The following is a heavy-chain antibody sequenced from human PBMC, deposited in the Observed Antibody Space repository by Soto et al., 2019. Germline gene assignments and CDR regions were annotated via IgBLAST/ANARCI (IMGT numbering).Heavy chain of an antibody. J-gene: IGHJ4*02. CDR1: GGTFSSYA. V-gene: IGHV1-69*13. CDR3: ARDNQPLLRNYYFDY. CDR2: IIPIFGTA. Sequence: ASVKVSCKASGGTFSSYAISWVRQAPGQGLEWMGGIIPIFGTANYAQKFQGRVTITADESTSTAYMELSSLRSEDTAVYYCARDNQPLLRNYYFDYWGQGTLVTVAS. D-gene: IGHD2-21*02.